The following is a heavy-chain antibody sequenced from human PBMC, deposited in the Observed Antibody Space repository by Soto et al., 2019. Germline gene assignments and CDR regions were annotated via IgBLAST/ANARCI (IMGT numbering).Heavy chain of an antibody. CDR1: GFTFSSYS. CDR3: ARENGAAHYYYYGMDV. Sequence: EVQLVESGGGLVKPGGSLRLSCVASGFTFSSYSMNWVRQAPGKGLEWVSSISSSSSYIYYADSVKGRFTISRDNAKNSLYLQMNSLRAEDTAVYYCARENGAAHYYYYGMDVWGQGTTVTVSS. J-gene: IGHJ6*02. V-gene: IGHV3-21*01. CDR2: ISSSSSYI. D-gene: IGHD2-15*01.